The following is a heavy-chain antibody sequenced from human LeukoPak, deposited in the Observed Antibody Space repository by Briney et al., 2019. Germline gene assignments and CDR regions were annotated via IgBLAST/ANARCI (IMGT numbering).Heavy chain of an antibody. CDR3: AKVGGNLYEGYYFDY. J-gene: IGHJ4*02. V-gene: IGHV3-23*01. CDR2: ISGSGGST. Sequence: AGGSLRLSCAASGFTFSSYAMSWVRQAPGKGLEWVSAISGSGGSTYYADSVKGRFTISRDNSKNTLYLQMNSLRAEDTAVYYCAKVGGNLYEGYYFDYWGQGTLVTVSS. CDR1: GFTFSSYA. D-gene: IGHD5/OR15-5a*01.